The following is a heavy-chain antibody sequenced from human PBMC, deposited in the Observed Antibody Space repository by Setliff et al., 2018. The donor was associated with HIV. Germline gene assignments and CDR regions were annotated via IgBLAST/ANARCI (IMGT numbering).Heavy chain of an antibody. CDR1: GDSINSGTYY. Sequence: PSETLSLTCTVSGDSINSGTYYWSWIRQPAGRGLEWIGRIYTSGSTNYNPSLKSRVTMSVDTSKNQFSLNLTSVTAADTAVYYCARGRFVGFDYWGQGTLVTVSS. V-gene: IGHV4-61*02. D-gene: IGHD3-16*02. J-gene: IGHJ4*02. CDR2: IYTSGST. CDR3: ARGRFVGFDY.